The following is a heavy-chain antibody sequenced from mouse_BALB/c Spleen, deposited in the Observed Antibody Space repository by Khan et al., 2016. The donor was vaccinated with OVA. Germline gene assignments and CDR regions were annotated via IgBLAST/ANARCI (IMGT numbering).Heavy chain of an antibody. J-gene: IGHJ3*01. CDR3: ARDYWFTY. D-gene: IGHD1-1*02. Sequence: EVELVESGGDLVKPGGSLKLSCAASGFTFSNYAMSWVRQTPEKRLEWVASISSGGTTYYPDSVKGRFSISRDNARNILYLQMNSLRSADTAMFYCARDYWFTYWGQGTLVTVSA. CDR2: ISSGGTT. V-gene: IGHV5-6-5*01. CDR1: GFTFSNYA.